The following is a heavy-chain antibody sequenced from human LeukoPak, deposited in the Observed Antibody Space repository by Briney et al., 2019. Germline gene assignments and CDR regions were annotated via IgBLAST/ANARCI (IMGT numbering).Heavy chain of an antibody. CDR3: ARGIAAAGTFDI. CDR1: GYTFTSYD. J-gene: IGHJ3*02. CDR2: MNPNSGNT. V-gene: IGHV1-8*01. Sequence: GASVKVSCKASGYTFTSYDINWVRQAPGQGLEWMGWMNPNSGNTGYAQKFQGRVTMTRNTSISTAYMELSSLRSEDTAVYYCARGIAAAGTFDIWGQGTMVTVSS. D-gene: IGHD6-13*01.